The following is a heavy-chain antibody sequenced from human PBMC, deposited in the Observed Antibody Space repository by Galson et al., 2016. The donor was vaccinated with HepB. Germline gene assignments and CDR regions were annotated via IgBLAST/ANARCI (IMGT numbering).Heavy chain of an antibody. Sequence: SCKASGGTFNTYAINWVRQAPGQGLEWMGGIIPIFGTPNYAQKFQGRVTITADESTSTVYMDLSSLRSEDTALYYCARGPYQLLWKYNWFDPWGQGTLVTVSS. CDR3: ARGPYQLLWKYNWFDP. D-gene: IGHD2-2*01. CDR1: GGTFNTYA. V-gene: IGHV1-69*01. J-gene: IGHJ5*02. CDR2: IIPIFGTP.